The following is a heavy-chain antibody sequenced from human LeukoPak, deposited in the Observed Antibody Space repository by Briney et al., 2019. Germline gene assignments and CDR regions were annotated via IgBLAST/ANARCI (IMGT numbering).Heavy chain of an antibody. Sequence: SETPSLTCTVSGGSISSYYWGWIRQPPGNGLEWIGYIYYSGITNYNPSLKSRVTISVDTSKNQFSLKLSSVTAADTAVYYCARPGVGSGCYGAFDLWGQGTMVTVSS. CDR2: IYYSGIT. D-gene: IGHD2-2*01. V-gene: IGHV4-59*08. J-gene: IGHJ3*01. CDR1: GGSISSYY. CDR3: ARPGVGSGCYGAFDL.